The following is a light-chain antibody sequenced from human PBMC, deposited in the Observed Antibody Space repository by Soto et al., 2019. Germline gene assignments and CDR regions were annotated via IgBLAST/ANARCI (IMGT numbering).Light chain of an antibody. J-gene: IGKJ4*01. CDR2: GAS. V-gene: IGKV1-39*01. Sequence: DVRMTQSPSSLSASVGDTITITCRASRTINTYLNWFQQKPGEPPRLLIYGASTLHDGVPSRFSGSGSGADFTLTISGLQPEDFASYHCQQTYSDISFGGGTKLAIK. CDR3: QQTYSDIS. CDR1: RTINTY.